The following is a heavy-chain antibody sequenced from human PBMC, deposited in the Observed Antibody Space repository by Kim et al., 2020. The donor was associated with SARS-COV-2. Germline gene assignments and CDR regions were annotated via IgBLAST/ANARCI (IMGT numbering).Heavy chain of an antibody. J-gene: IGHJ4*01. CDR1: GFTFSSYW. V-gene: IGHV3-33*01. Sequence: GGSLRLSCAASGFTFSSYWMHWVRQAPGKGLEWVAVIWYDGSNKYYADSVKGRFTISRDNAKNSLYLQMNSLRAEDTAVYYCAREMAYCAGDCCYYFVD. CDR2: IWYDGSNK. D-gene: IGHD2-21*01. CDR3: AREMAYCAGDCCYYFVD.